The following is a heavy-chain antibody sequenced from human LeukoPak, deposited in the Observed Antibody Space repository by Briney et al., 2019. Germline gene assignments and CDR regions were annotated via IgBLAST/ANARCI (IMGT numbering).Heavy chain of an antibody. V-gene: IGHV3-7*03. D-gene: IGHD3-3*01. J-gene: IGHJ4*02. CDR3: ARALSG. Sequence: PGGSLRLSCAASGFTFSNYWMHWVRQAPGKGLEWVANIEEDGSEKYYVDSVKGRFSISRDNAKNSLYLQMSSLRAEDTAVYYCARALSGWGQGTLVTVSS. CDR2: IEEDGSEK. CDR1: GFTFSNYW.